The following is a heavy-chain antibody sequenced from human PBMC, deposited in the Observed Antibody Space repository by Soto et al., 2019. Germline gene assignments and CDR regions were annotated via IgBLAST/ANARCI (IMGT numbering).Heavy chain of an antibody. CDR3: AKSYGSGSYYMVGGALDY. D-gene: IGHD3-10*01. J-gene: IGHJ4*02. CDR1: AFTFSSYA. Sequence: EVQLVESGGGLVQPGGSLRLSCAASAFTFSSYAMSWVRQAPGKGLEWVSGISGRGGRTNYADSVKGRFTISRDNSKNTLYLQMNSLRAEDTAVYYCAKSYGSGSYYMVGGALDYWGQGTLVTVSS. CDR2: ISGRGGRT. V-gene: IGHV3-23*04.